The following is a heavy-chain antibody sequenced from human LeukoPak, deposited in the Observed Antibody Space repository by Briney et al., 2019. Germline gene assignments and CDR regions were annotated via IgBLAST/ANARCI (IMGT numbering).Heavy chain of an antibody. CDR1: GGSISYYF. J-gene: IGHJ4*01. V-gene: IGHV4-59*08. CDR3: VRQKAVSADFEY. D-gene: IGHD1-26*01. Sequence: SETLSLTCTVSGGSISYYFWSWFRQSPGKGLEWIGNVHYSGTNTYNPSLESRLSMSVDTSKNQFSLTLNSATAADTAVYYCVRQKAVSADFEYWGQGTLVT. CDR2: VHYSGTN.